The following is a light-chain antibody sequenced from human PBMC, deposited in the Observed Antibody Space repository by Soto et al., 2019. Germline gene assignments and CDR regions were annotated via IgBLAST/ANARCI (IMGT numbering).Light chain of an antibody. CDR1: QSVGSS. CDR3: QHHFNWPPFA. CDR2: HAS. Sequence: IVMTQSPATLSVSPGDRATLSCRASQSVGSSLAWYQQKPGQATMLLIYHASTSATAVPARFSGSGSGTEFTLTISSLQSEDFAVYYCQHHFNWPPFAFGPGTKLEI. V-gene: IGKV3-15*01. J-gene: IGKJ2*01.